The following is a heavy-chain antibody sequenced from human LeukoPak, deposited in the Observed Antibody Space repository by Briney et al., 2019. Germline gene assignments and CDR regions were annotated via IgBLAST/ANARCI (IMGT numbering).Heavy chain of an antibody. CDR2: ISWNSGSI. CDR1: GFTFDDYA. J-gene: IGHJ4*02. CDR3: AKDSSRTTVTNFDY. D-gene: IGHD4-17*01. Sequence: GGSLRLSCAASGFTFDDYAMHWVRQAPGKGLEWFSGISWNSGSIGYADSVKGRFTISRDNAKNSLYLQMNSLRAEDTALYYCAKDSSRTTVTNFDYWGQGTLVTVSS. V-gene: IGHV3-9*01.